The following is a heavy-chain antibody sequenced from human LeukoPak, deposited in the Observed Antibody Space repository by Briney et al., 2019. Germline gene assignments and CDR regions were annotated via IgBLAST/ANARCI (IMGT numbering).Heavy chain of an antibody. CDR3: AKVYATGYSGSYWTFDI. Sequence: PGGSLRLSCTVSGFAFSTYGMHWVRQAPGKGLEWVTFIRYDGSNTYYADSVKGRFTVSRDNTKNTLYMQMNSLRAEDTAVYYCAKVYATGYSGSYWTFDIWGQGTMVTVSS. CDR2: IRYDGSNT. D-gene: IGHD1-26*01. J-gene: IGHJ3*02. V-gene: IGHV3-30*02. CDR1: GFAFSTYG.